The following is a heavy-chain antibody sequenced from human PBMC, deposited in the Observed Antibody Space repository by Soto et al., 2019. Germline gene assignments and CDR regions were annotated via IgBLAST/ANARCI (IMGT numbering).Heavy chain of an antibody. CDR3: ATFPGYNWNTRDDAFDI. J-gene: IGHJ3*02. CDR1: GYTLTELS. Sequence: ASVKVSCKVSGYTLTELSMHWVRQAPGKGLEWMGGFDPEDGETIYAQKFQGRVTMTEDTSTDTAYMELSSLRSEDTAVYYCATFPGYNWNTRDDAFDIWGQGTMVTVSS. V-gene: IGHV1-24*01. D-gene: IGHD1-20*01. CDR2: FDPEDGET.